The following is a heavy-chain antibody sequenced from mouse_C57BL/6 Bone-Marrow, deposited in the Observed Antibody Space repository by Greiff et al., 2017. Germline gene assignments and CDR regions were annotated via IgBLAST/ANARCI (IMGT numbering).Heavy chain of an antibody. CDR3: ARLNDGYYWFAY. D-gene: IGHD2-3*01. CDR1: GYTFTSYG. CDR2: IYPRSGNT. Sequence: QVQLQQSGAELARPGASVKLSCKASGYTFTSYGISWVKQRTGQGLEWIGEIYPRSGNTYYNEKFKGKATLTADKSSSTAYMELRSLTSEDSAVYFCARLNDGYYWFAYWGQGTLVTVSA. V-gene: IGHV1-81*01. J-gene: IGHJ3*01.